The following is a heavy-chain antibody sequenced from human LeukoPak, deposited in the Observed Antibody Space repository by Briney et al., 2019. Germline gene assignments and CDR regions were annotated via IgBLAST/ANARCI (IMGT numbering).Heavy chain of an antibody. CDR2: IYYSGRT. Sequence: SETLSLTCTVSGGSISSSSYYWGWIRQPPGKGLEWIGSIYYSGRTYYNPSLKSRVTISVDTSKNEFSLKLSSVTAADTAVYYCAQGSGYSYGRAGHGDYWGQGILVTVSS. CDR3: AQGSGYSYGRAGHGDY. D-gene: IGHD5-18*01. J-gene: IGHJ4*02. V-gene: IGHV4-39*01. CDR1: GGSISSSSYY.